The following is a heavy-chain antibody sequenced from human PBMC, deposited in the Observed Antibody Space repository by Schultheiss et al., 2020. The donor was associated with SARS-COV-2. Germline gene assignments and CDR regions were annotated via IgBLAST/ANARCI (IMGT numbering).Heavy chain of an antibody. Sequence: GGSLRLSCAASGFTLSTYAMSWVRQAPGKGLEWVSVIASSPGGSKYADSVKGRFTISRDNSKNTLYLQMDSLRAEDTAVYYCVKLRGIAARRGHDYWGQGTLVTVSS. V-gene: IGHV3-23*01. CDR3: VKLRGIAARRGHDY. J-gene: IGHJ4*02. CDR1: GFTLSTYA. D-gene: IGHD6-6*01. CDR2: IASSPGGS.